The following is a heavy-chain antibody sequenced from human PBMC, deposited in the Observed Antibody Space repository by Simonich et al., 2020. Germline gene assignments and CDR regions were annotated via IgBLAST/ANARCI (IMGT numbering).Heavy chain of an antibody. CDR1: GYSFTSYW. CDR3: VRPDSGYDYFDY. D-gene: IGHD5-12*01. J-gene: IGHJ4*02. CDR2: HDPGVSDT. V-gene: IGHV5-51*03. Sequence: EVQLVQSGAEVKKPGESLKISCKGSGYSFTSYWIGWVRQMPGKGLEWMGIHDPGVSDTRYSPSFQGHDTISAAKSSSTAYLQWSSLKASDTAMYYCVRPDSGYDYFDYWGQGTLVTVSS.